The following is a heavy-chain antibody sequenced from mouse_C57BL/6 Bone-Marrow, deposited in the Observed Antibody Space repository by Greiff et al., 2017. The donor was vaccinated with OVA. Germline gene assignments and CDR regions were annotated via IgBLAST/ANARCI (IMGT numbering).Heavy chain of an antibody. CDR2: IHPNSGST. CDR3: ARDGGLRHYFDC. CDR1: GYTFTSYW. J-gene: IGHJ2*01. Sequence: VQLQQPGAELVKPGASVKLSCKASGYTFTSYWMHWVKQRPGQGLEWIGMIHPNSGSTNYNEKFKSKATLTVDKSSSTAYMQLSSLTSEDAAVYYCARDGGLRHYFDCWGQGTTLTVST. D-gene: IGHD2-4*01. V-gene: IGHV1-64*01.